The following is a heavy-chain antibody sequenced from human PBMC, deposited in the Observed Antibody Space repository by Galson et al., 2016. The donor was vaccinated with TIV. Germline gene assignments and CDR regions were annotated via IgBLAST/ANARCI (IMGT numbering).Heavy chain of an antibody. CDR3: ARDRPSGLFDH. Sequence: AVYGGSFSDSSWGWIRQPPGKGLEWIGEINHSGSASYNPSLRGRVAISIDTSKNQFSLKLRSMTAADTAVYYCARDRPSGLFDHWGQGTQVTVSS. D-gene: IGHD1-26*01. CDR2: INHSGSA. J-gene: IGHJ4*02. V-gene: IGHV4-34*01. CDR1: GGSFSDSS.